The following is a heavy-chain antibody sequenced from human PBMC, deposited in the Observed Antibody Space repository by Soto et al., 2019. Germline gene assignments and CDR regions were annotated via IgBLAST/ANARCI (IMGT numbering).Heavy chain of an antibody. CDR1: GLNIVNYI. CDR2: ISSSSSTI. Sequence: VSQLLPCAASGLNIVNYIMNWVRKAPGKGLEWVSYISSSSSTIYYADSVKGRFTISRDNAKNSLYLQMNSLRDEDTAVYYCAREGTRGGFLNWFDPWGQGTLVTVSS. D-gene: IGHD3-10*01. CDR3: AREGTRGGFLNWFDP. J-gene: IGHJ5*02. V-gene: IGHV3-48*02.